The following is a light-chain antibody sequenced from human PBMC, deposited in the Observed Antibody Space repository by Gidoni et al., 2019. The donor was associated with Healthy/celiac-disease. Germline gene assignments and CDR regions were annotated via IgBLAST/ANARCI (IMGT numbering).Light chain of an antibody. CDR1: QSVLYSSNNKNY. V-gene: IGKV4-1*01. J-gene: IGKJ1*01. Sequence: DIVMTQSPDPLAVSLGERATINCKSSQSVLYSSNNKNYLAWYQQKPGQPPKLLIYWASTRDSGVPDRFSGSGSGTDFTLTISSLQAEDVAVYYCQQYYNSPLTFGQGTKVEIK. CDR3: QQYYNSPLT. CDR2: WAS.